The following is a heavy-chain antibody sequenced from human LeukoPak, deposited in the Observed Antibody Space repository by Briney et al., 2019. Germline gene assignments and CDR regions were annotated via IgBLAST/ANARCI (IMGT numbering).Heavy chain of an antibody. V-gene: IGHV4-31*03. CDR2: IYYSGST. CDR1: GGSISSGGYY. CDR3: ARDRYCTNGVCYRLFDY. J-gene: IGHJ4*02. Sequence: PSETLSLTRTVSGGSISSGGYYWSWIRQHPGKGLEWIGYIYYSGSTYYNPSLKSRVTISVDTSKNQFSLKLSSVTAADTAVYYCARDRYCTNGVCYRLFDYWGQGTLVTVSS. D-gene: IGHD2-8*01.